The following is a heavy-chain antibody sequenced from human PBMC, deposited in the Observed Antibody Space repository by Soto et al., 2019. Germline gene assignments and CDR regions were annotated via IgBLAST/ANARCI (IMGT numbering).Heavy chain of an antibody. CDR2: ITSSSSYV. J-gene: IGHJ4*02. Sequence: GGSLRLSCAASGFTFSSYSMNWVRQAPGKGLEGVSSITSSSSYVYSADSLKGRFTISRDNAENSLYLQMTSLRAEDTAVYYCARGLGDYGSYYFDFWGQGTLVTVSS. V-gene: IGHV3-21*01. CDR3: ARGLGDYGSYYFDF. CDR1: GFTFSSYS. D-gene: IGHD4-17*01.